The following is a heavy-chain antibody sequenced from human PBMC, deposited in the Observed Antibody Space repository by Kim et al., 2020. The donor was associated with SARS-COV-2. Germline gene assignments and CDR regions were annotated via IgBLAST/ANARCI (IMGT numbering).Heavy chain of an antibody. V-gene: IGHV4-59*08. D-gene: IGHD7-27*01. CDR3: ARTLLTGDGCAVDI. Sequence: SETLSLTCTVSGGSISSYYWSWIRQPPGKGLEWIGYIYYSGSTNYNPSLKSRVTISVDTSKNQFSLKLSSVTAADTAVYYCARTLLTGDGCAVDIWGQGTMVTVSS. CDR1: GGSISSYY. CDR2: IYYSGST. J-gene: IGHJ3*02.